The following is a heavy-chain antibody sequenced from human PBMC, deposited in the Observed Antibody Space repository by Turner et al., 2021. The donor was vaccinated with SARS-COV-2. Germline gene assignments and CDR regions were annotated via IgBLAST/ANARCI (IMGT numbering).Heavy chain of an antibody. CDR1: GDSISSTTYY. J-gene: IGHJ4*02. CDR2: SHSSGTA. CDR3: ATTPNWVFTPY. D-gene: IGHD7-27*01. V-gene: IGHV4-39*01. Sequence: QLQESGPGLVKPSETLSLTCTVSGDSISSTTYYCGWIRQPPGKGIEWIGSSHSSGTAIYNPSLKSRFTISLDTSNNQFSQRLTSVTAADTAVYYCATTPNWVFTPYWGQGALVIVSS.